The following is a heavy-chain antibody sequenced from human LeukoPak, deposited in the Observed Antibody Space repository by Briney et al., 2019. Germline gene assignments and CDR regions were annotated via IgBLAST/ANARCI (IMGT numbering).Heavy chain of an antibody. V-gene: IGHV3-30-3*01. D-gene: IGHD2-21*02. CDR3: ARDSAIWSYYYYMDV. J-gene: IGHJ6*03. CDR1: GFTFSSYA. CDR2: ISYDGSNK. Sequence: GRSLRLSCAASGFTFSSYAMHWVRQAPGKGLEWVAVISYDGSNKYYADSVKGRFTIPRDNSKNTLYLQMNSLRAEDTAVYYCARDSAIWSYYYYMDVWGKGTTVTVSS.